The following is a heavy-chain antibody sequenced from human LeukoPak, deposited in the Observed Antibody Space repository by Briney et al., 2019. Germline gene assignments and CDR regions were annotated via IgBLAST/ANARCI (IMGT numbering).Heavy chain of an antibody. D-gene: IGHD4-23*01. CDR1: GFTVSSNY. CDR3: ARDPLAQDYDGDY. CDR2: ICSGGST. Sequence: PGGSLRLSCAASGFTVSSNYMSWVRQAPGKGLEWVSVICSGGSTYYADSVKGRFTISRDNSKNTLYLQMNSLRAEDTAVYYCARDPLAQDYDGDYWGQGTLVTVSS. V-gene: IGHV3-66*02. J-gene: IGHJ4*02.